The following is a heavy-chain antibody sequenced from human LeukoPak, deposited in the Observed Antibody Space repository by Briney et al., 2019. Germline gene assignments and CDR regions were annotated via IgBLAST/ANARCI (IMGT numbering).Heavy chain of an antibody. Sequence: ASVKVSCKASGYTFTGYYMHWVRQAPGQGLEWMGWINPNSGGTNYAQKFQGRVTMTRDTSISTAYMELSRLRSDDTAVYYCARKTGCSGGSCYDYFDYWGQGTLVTVSS. J-gene: IGHJ4*02. CDR1: GYTFTGYY. CDR3: ARKTGCSGGSCYDYFDY. V-gene: IGHV1-2*02. D-gene: IGHD2-15*01. CDR2: INPNSGGT.